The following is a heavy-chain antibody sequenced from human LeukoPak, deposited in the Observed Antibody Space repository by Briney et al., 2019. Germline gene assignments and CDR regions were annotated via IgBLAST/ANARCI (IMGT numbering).Heavy chain of an antibody. J-gene: IGHJ5*02. CDR2: INHSGST. Sequence: SETLSLTCAVYGGSFSGYYWSWIRQPPGKGLEWIGEINHSGSTNYNPSLKSRVTISVDTSKNQFSLKLSSVTAADTAVYYCAREPGYGDYSRGVYWFDPWGQGTLVTVSS. CDR1: GGSFSGYY. D-gene: IGHD4-17*01. CDR3: AREPGYGDYSRGVYWFDP. V-gene: IGHV4-34*01.